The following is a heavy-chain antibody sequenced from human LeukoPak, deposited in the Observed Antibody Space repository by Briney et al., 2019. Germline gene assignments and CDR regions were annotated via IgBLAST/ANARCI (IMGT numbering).Heavy chain of an antibody. D-gene: IGHD6-19*01. J-gene: IGHJ4*02. V-gene: IGHV3-23*01. CDR3: AKGRDTSGRQNFDF. CDR2: ISASGSGT. CDR1: GFTFTSYA. Sequence: GGSLRLSCEASGFTFTSYAMNWVRQAPGKGLDWVSSISASGSGTFYTDSMNGRFTISRDNAKKTFFLQMKNLRLGDTALYYCAKGRDTSGRQNFDFWGQGTLVTVSS.